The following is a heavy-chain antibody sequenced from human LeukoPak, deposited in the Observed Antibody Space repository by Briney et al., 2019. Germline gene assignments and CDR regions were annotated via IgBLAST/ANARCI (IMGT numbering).Heavy chain of an antibody. J-gene: IGHJ4*02. V-gene: IGHV4-59*12. CDR3: ARDRGYGDFDY. CDR2: IHSNGNT. D-gene: IGHD4-17*01. CDR1: GVSISNYY. Sequence: SETLSLTCTVSGVSISNYYWSWIRQSPGKGLEFIGYIHSNGNTKYNPSLKSRVTMSVDTSKNQFSLKLSSVTAADTAVYYCARDRGYGDFDYWGQGTLVTVSS.